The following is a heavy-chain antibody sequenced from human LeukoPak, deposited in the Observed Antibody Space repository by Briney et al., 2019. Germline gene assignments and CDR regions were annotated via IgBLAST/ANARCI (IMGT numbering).Heavy chain of an antibody. Sequence: PSETLSLTCTVSGGPISGYYWTWIRQPPGKGLEWIGYVSYTGSTNYNPSLKSRVTISVSMSKNQFSLRLSSVTAADTAVYYCARDSGSYLPFDYWGQGTLVTVSS. CDR3: ARDSGSYLPFDY. D-gene: IGHD1-26*01. J-gene: IGHJ4*02. CDR2: VSYTGST. CDR1: GGPISGYY. V-gene: IGHV4-59*01.